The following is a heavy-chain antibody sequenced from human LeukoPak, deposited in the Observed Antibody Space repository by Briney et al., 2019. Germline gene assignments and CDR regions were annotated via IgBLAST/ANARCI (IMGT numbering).Heavy chain of an antibody. CDR1: GFTFSSYS. CDR2: ISSSSSYI. Sequence: GGSLRLSCAASGFTFSSYSMNWVRQAPGKGLEWVSSISSSSSYIYYADSVKGRFTISRDNAKNSLYLQMNSLRAEDTAVYYCATDRYCSSTSCFGHYYYMDVWGKGTTVTVSS. D-gene: IGHD2-2*01. CDR3: ATDRYCSSTSCFGHYYYMDV. J-gene: IGHJ6*03. V-gene: IGHV3-21*01.